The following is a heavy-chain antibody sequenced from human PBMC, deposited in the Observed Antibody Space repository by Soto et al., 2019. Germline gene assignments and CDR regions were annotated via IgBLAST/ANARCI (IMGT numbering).Heavy chain of an antibody. CDR3: TRDEAGYSNRGDFDY. V-gene: IGHV1-3*01. CDR1: GYTFTSYA. CDR2: INAANGNT. Sequence: QAQLVQSGAEVKKPGASVKVSCKASGYTFTSYAIHWVRQAPGQRPEWMGWINAANGNTKYSQKFQGRVTITRDTSANTAYMELSSLTSEDTAIFYCTRDEAGYSNRGDFDYWGQGTQVTVSS. D-gene: IGHD6-13*01. J-gene: IGHJ4*02.